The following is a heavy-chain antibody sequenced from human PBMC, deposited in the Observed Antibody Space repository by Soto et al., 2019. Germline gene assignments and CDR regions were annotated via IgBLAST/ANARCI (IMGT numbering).Heavy chain of an antibody. V-gene: IGHV1-69*12. CDR3: VRPWIAVADDGDAFDI. D-gene: IGHD6-19*01. J-gene: IGHJ3*02. CDR2: IIPIFGTA. CDR1: GGTFSSYA. Sequence: QVQLVQSGAEVKKPGSSVKVSCKASGGTFSSYAISWVRQAPGQGLEWMGGIIPIFGTANYAQKFQGRVTITADESTSRAYMELSSLRSEDTAVYYCVRPWIAVADDGDAFDIWGQGTMVTVSS.